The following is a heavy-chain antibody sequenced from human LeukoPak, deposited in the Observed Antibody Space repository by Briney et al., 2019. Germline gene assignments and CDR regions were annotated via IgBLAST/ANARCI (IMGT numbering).Heavy chain of an antibody. CDR3: ARDCYGSGSWYGWFDP. D-gene: IGHD3-10*01. Sequence: SETLSLTCAVSGGSISSGGYSWSWIRQPPGKGLEWIGYIYHSGSTYYNPSLKSRVTISVDRSKNQFSLKLSSVTAADTAVCYCARDCYGSGSWYGWFDPWGQGTLVTVSS. CDR1: GGSISSGGYS. CDR2: IYHSGST. V-gene: IGHV4-30-2*01. J-gene: IGHJ5*02.